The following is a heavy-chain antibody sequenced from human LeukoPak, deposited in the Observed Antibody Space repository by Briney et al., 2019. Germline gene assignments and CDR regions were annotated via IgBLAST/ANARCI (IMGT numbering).Heavy chain of an antibody. J-gene: IGHJ3*02. CDR2: ISAYNGNT. CDR3: VATVTTGDAFDI. Sequence: ASVKVSCKASGYTFTSYGISWVRQAPGQGLEWMGWISAYNGNTNYAQKLQGRVTMTTDTSTSTAYMELRSLRSDDTAVYYCVATVTTGDAFDIWGQGTMVTVSS. D-gene: IGHD4-17*01. V-gene: IGHV1-18*01. CDR1: GYTFTSYG.